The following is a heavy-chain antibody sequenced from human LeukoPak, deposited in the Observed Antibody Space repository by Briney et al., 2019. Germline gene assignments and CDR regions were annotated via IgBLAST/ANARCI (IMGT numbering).Heavy chain of an antibody. CDR2: IYYSGST. CDR3: ARESMVRGVTFDY. Sequence: SETLSLTCTVSGGSISSYYWSWIRQPPGKGLEWIGYIYYSGSTNYNPSLKSRVTISVDTSKNQFSLKPSSVTAADTAVYYCARESMVRGVTFDYWGQGTLATVSS. D-gene: IGHD3-10*01. CDR1: GGSISSYY. V-gene: IGHV4-59*01. J-gene: IGHJ4*02.